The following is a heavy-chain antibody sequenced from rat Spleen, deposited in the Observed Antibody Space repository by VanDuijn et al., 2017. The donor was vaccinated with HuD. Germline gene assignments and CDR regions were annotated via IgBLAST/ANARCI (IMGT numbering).Heavy chain of an antibody. Sequence: EVQLVESGGGLVQPGRSLKLSCAASGFTFSNYDMAWVRQAPTKGLEWVASISPSGGSTYYRDSVKGRFTVSRDNAKSTLYLQMDSLRSEDTATYYCARLHYYYDGSYYDDVMDAWGQGASVTVSS. CDR3: ARLHYYYDGSYYDDVMDA. D-gene: IGHD1-12*02. CDR1: GFTFSNYD. J-gene: IGHJ4*01. V-gene: IGHV5-25*01. CDR2: ISPSGGST.